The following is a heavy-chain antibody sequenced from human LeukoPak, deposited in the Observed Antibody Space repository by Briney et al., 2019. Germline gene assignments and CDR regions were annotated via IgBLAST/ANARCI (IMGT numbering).Heavy chain of an antibody. J-gene: IGHJ4*02. D-gene: IGHD5-18*01. CDR2: INANNGDT. V-gene: IGHV1-18*01. CDR1: GYTFTSYG. CDR3: ARDQGTYTVMVDY. Sequence: ASVKVSCKTSGYTFTSYGISWARHAPGQGLEWMGWINANNGDTNYAQKLQGRVTMTTDTSTTTAYMELRSLRSDDTAVYYCARDQGTYTVMVDYWGQGTLVTVSS.